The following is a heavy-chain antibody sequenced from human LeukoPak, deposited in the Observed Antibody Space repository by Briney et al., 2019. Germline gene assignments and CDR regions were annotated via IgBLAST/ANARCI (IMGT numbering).Heavy chain of an antibody. CDR1: GFTFSSYS. V-gene: IGHV3-21*01. CDR3: ARDASVYYYGSVSYPDC. CDR2: ISSSSSYI. D-gene: IGHD3-10*01. J-gene: IGHJ4*02. Sequence: GGSLRLSCAASGFTFSSYSMNWVRQAPGKGLEWVSSISSSSSYIYYADSVKGRFTISRDNAKNSLYLQMNSLRAEATAVYYCARDASVYYYGSVSYPDCGGQGTLVTVSS.